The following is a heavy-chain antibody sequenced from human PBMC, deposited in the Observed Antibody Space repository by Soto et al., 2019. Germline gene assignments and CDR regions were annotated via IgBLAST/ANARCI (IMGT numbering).Heavy chain of an antibody. CDR3: VRQGIGALHGLVDV. D-gene: IGHD1-26*01. CDR1: GDSIGTYN. Sequence: QVQLQASGPGLVKPSDTLSLTCTVSGDSIGTYNWGWIRQPPGKRLEWIGYIYSNGGTSYNPAFKSRFTISADTSTKQFSLGLSSVTAADTAVYYCVRQGIGALHGLVDVWGQGTTVTVSS. CDR2: IYSNGGT. V-gene: IGHV4-59*08. J-gene: IGHJ6*02.